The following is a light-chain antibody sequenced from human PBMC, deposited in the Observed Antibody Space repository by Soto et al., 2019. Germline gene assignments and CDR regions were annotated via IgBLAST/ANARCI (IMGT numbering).Light chain of an antibody. CDR3: QQYGTVTRT. V-gene: IGKV1-5*03. J-gene: IGKJ1*01. CDR1: QITSSW. CDR2: KPS. Sequence: IHMTASPSTRSASVGDRSTLSRRASQITSSWLSWHQHKPRKAPKLLIAKPSTLKRGCPSRLSGSGSATEFTPTSSRLEPEDSVVYYWQQYGTVTRTFGQGTKVDIK.